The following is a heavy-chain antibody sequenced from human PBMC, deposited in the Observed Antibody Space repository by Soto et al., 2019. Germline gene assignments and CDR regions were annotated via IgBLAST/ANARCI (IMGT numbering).Heavy chain of an antibody. CDR1: GELFNNYA. Sequence: QVQLVQSGAEGEEPGSSVKVSCKATGELFNNYAFNWVRQAPGQGLEWMGRISPLLSTTNYSQKFQGRVTIGADELTTIVYLEVSNLESEDTAMYYCAASCSVAAAAYFNFWGQGTLVTVSP. CDR3: AASCSVAAAAYFNF. CDR2: ISPLLSTT. D-gene: IGHD6-25*01. J-gene: IGHJ4*02. V-gene: IGHV1-69*01.